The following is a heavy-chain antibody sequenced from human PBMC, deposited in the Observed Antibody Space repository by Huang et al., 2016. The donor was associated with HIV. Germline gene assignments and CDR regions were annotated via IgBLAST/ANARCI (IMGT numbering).Heavy chain of an antibody. CDR2: INPSGRS. CDR1: DGSISSHF. J-gene: IGHJ4*02. CDR3: ARDGAYQYDSRAYYRDF. V-gene: IGHV4-59*11. D-gene: IGHD3-22*01. Sequence: QVQLQESGPGLVKPSETLSLTCTVSDGSISSHFWSWIRQPPGKGLEWIATINPSGRSNYNPARESRVTLSKDSSKEQVSLKLQSVTAADTAVYYCARDGAYQYDSRAYYRDFWGQGTLVTVSS.